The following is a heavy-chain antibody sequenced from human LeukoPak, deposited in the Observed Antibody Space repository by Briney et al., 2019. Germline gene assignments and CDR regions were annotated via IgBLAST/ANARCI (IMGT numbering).Heavy chain of an antibody. CDR3: ARVADSSSWYSI. J-gene: IGHJ3*02. CDR2: ISSSSSTI. CDR1: GITLSNYG. V-gene: IGHV3-48*04. Sequence: PGGSLRLSCAVSGITLSNYGMTWVRQAPGRGLEWVSYISSSSSTIYYADSVKGRFTISRDNAKNSLYLQMNSLRAEDTAVCYCARVADSSSWYSIWGQGTMVAVSS. D-gene: IGHD6-13*01.